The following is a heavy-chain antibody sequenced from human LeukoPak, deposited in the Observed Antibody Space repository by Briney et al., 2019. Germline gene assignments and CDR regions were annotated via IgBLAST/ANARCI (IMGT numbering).Heavy chain of an antibody. V-gene: IGHV4-34*01. Sequence: PSETLSLTCAVYGGSFSGYYWSWIRQPPGKGLEWIGEINHSGSTNYNPSLKSRVTISVDTSKNQFSLKLSSVTAADTAVYYCARGVPMSVVLWFGGYSWFDPWGQGTLVTVSS. D-gene: IGHD3-10*01. CDR2: INHSGST. J-gene: IGHJ5*02. CDR3: ARGVPMSVVLWFGGYSWFDP. CDR1: GGSFSGYY.